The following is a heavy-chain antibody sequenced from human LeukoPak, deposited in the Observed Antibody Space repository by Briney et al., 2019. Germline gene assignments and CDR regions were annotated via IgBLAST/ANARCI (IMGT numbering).Heavy chain of an antibody. D-gene: IGHD6-6*01. V-gene: IGHV3-74*01. Sequence: GGSLRLSCVASGFTFSNYWMHWVRQAPGKGLVWVSRINSDGSSTTYADSVKGRFTISRDNAESTLYLQMNSLRAEDTAVYYCAREYSSSRYFDYWGQGTLVTVSS. CDR3: AREYSSSRYFDY. CDR2: INSDGSST. CDR1: GFTFSNYW. J-gene: IGHJ4*02.